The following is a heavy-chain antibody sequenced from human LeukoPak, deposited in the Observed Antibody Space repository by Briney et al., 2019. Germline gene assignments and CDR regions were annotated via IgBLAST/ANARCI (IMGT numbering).Heavy chain of an antibody. CDR1: GGSFSGYY. CDR2: INHSGST. J-gene: IGHJ4*02. V-gene: IGHV4-34*01. CDR3: ARVRGAVYYYGSGSYNYFDY. Sequence: SETLSITCAVYGGSFSGYYWSWIRQPPGKGLEWIGEINHSGSTNYNPSLKSRVTISVDTSKNQFSLKLSSVTAAGTAVYYCARVRGAVYYYGSGSYNYFDYWGQGTLVTVSS. D-gene: IGHD3-10*01.